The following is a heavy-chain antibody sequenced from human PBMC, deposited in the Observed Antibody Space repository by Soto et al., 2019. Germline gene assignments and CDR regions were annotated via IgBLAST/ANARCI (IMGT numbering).Heavy chain of an antibody. Sequence: GGSLRLSCAASGFTFSNAWMSWVRQAPGKGLEWVGRIKSKTDGGTTDYAAPVKGRFTISRDDSKNTLYLQMNSLKTEDTAVYYCTTAGIVGAYYYYYYYMDVWGKGTTVTVSS. D-gene: IGHD3-16*01. V-gene: IGHV3-15*01. CDR3: TTAGIVGAYYYYYYYMDV. CDR2: IKSKTDGGTT. J-gene: IGHJ6*03. CDR1: GFTFSNAW.